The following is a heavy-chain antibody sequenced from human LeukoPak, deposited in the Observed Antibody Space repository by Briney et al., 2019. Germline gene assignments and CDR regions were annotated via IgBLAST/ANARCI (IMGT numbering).Heavy chain of an antibody. CDR3: ANSGWSLRDY. CDR2: IKPDGSQK. D-gene: IGHD3-22*01. CDR1: GFSFSTYA. V-gene: IGHV3-7*01. Sequence: PGGSLRLSCAASGFSFSTYAVSWVRQAPGRGLEWVANIKPDGSQKYYVGSVKGRFSISRDNAENSLYLQMNSLGAEDTAVYYCANSGWSLRDYWGQGTLVTVSS. J-gene: IGHJ4*02.